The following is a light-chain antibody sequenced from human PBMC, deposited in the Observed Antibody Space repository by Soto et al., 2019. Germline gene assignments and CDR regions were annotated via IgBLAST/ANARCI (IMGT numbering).Light chain of an antibody. CDR3: QQYDNWPPLT. CDR1: QSVSSN. V-gene: IGKV3D-15*01. Sequence: EIVLTHSPGTLSLSPVEISTLSCRASQSVSSNLAWYQQRRGQAPRLLIYGASSRATGIPARFSGSGSGTEFTLTISSLQSEDFAVYYCQQYDNWPPLTFGGGTKVDIK. J-gene: IGKJ4*01. CDR2: GAS.